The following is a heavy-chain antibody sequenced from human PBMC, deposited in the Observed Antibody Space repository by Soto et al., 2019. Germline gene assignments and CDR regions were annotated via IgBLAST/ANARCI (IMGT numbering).Heavy chain of an antibody. CDR2: IWYDGSNK. J-gene: IGHJ5*02. V-gene: IGHV3-33*01. Sequence: QVQLVESGGGVVQPGRSLRLSCVASGFTFSSYGMHWVRQAPGKGLEWVAVIWYDGSNKYYADSVKGRFTISRDNSKNTLYLQMNSLRAEDTAVYYCARDLWDWTMWRHYGSGRAFDPWGQGTLVTVSS. CDR3: ARDLWDWTMWRHYGSGRAFDP. CDR1: GFTFSSYG. D-gene: IGHD3-10*01.